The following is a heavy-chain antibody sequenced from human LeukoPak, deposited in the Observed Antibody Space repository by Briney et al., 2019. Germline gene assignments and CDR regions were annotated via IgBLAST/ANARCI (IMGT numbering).Heavy chain of an antibody. J-gene: IGHJ4*02. Sequence: PSQTLSLTCTVSGGSISSGYYYWSWLRQPPGKGLECFGYIYNNGRTYYNPSLKSRVTISVDTSKNLFSLKVSSVTAADTAVYYCARHLTTYYYDSSGSYPWGQGTLVTVSS. CDR3: ARHLTTYYYDSSGSYP. CDR2: IYNNGRT. D-gene: IGHD3-22*01. CDR1: GGSISSGYYY. V-gene: IGHV4-30-4*01.